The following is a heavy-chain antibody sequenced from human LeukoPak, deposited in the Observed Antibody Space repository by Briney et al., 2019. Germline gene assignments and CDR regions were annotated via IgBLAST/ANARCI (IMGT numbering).Heavy chain of an antibody. CDR3: ARGGPPYCGGDCHIFDY. CDR1: GGSISSSSYY. J-gene: IGHJ4*02. V-gene: IGHV4-39*07. Sequence: SETLSLTCTVSGGSISSSSYYWVWIRQPPGKGLEWIGSMHYSGSTYFNPSLKSRVTISVDTSKNWFSLKLSSLTAADTAVYYCARGGPPYCGGDCHIFDYWGQGTLVTVSS. CDR2: MHYSGST. D-gene: IGHD2-21*02.